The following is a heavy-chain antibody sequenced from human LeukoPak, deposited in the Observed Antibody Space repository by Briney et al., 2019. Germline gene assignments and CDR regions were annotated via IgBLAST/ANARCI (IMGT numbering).Heavy chain of an antibody. Sequence: GASLGLSCAASGFTFSNYAMSWVRQAPGKGLEWVSTISGSGGNTYYADSVKGRFTISRDSSKNTLYLQMNSLRAEDTAVYYCAKNRQQLDYWGQGTLVTVSS. CDR3: AKNRQQLDY. D-gene: IGHD6-13*01. CDR1: GFTFSNYA. CDR2: ISGSGGNT. V-gene: IGHV3-23*01. J-gene: IGHJ4*02.